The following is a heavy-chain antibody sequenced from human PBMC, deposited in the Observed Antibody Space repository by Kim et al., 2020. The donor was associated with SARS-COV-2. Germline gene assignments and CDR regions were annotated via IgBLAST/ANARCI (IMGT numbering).Heavy chain of an antibody. D-gene: IGHD3-3*01. CDR2: IYYSGST. CDR1: GGSISSYY. CDR3: ARNYDFWSGLFYMDV. V-gene: IGHV4-59*08. Sequence: SETLSLTCTVSGGSISSYYWSWIRQPPGKGLEWIGYIYYSGSTNYNPSLKSRVTISVDTSKNQFSLKLSSVTAADTAVYYCARNYDFWSGLFYMDVWGKGTTVTVSS. J-gene: IGHJ6*03.